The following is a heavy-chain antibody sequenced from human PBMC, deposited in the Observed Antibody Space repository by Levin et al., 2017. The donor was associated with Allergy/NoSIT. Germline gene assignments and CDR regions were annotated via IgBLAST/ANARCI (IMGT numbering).Heavy chain of an antibody. V-gene: IGHV3-74*01. Sequence: LSLTCAASGFTFSSYWMHWVRQAPGKGLVWVSRINSDGSSTSYADSVKGRFTISRDNAKNTLYLQMNSLRAEDTAVYYCARVKSSVVDSSYYYYGMDVWGQGTTVTVSS. J-gene: IGHJ6*02. CDR3: ARVKSSVVDSSYYYYGMDV. CDR2: INSDGSST. D-gene: IGHD5-12*01. CDR1: GFTFSSYW.